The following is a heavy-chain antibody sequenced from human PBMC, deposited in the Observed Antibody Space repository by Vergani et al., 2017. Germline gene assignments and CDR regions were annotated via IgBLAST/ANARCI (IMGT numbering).Heavy chain of an antibody. CDR1: GGTFSSYA. J-gene: IGHJ6*02. CDR3: ARGGXSGTSPNFIYYYYYGMDV. D-gene: IGHD2-2*01. CDR2: IIPILGIA. V-gene: IGHV1-69*09. Sequence: QVQLVQSGAEVKKPGSSVKVSCKASGGTFSSYAISWVRQAPGQGLEWMGRIIPILGIANYAQKFQGRVTITADKSTSTAYMELSSLRSEDTAVYYCARGGXSGTSPNFIYYYYYGMDVWGQGTTVTVSS.